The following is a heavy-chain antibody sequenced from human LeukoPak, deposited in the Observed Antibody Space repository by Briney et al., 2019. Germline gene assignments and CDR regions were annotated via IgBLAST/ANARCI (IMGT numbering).Heavy chain of an antibody. CDR3: AKGQTYYYDSSGYYSEPYFDY. CDR2: ISGSGGST. J-gene: IGHJ4*02. V-gene: IGHV3-23*01. D-gene: IGHD3-22*01. CDR1: GFTFSSYW. Sequence: GGSLRLSCAASGFTFSSYWMHWVRQAPGKGLEWASAISGSGGSTYYADSVKGRFTISRDNSKNTLYLQMNSLRAEDTAVYYCAKGQTYYYDSSGYYSEPYFDYWGQGTLVTVSS.